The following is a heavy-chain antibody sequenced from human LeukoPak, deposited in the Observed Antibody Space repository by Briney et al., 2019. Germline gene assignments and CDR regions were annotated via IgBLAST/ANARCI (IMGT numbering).Heavy chain of an antibody. J-gene: IGHJ4*02. D-gene: IGHD6-13*01. CDR3: AKGRISEDGLDF. Sequence: PGGSLRLSCAASGFTFSRSAMTWVRQTPGKGLDWVSSISSSGNTYYADSVKGRFTISRDNSKNMLYPQMNSLRAEDTAVYYCAKGRISEDGLDFWGQGTLVTVSS. V-gene: IGHV3-23*01. CDR1: GFTFSRSA. CDR2: ISSSGNT.